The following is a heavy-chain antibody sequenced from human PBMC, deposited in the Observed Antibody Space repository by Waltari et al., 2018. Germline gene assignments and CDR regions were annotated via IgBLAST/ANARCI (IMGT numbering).Heavy chain of an antibody. Sequence: EVQLLESGGGLVQPGGSLRLSCAASGFTFSSYAMSWVRQAPGKGLDWVPVIYSGGSTYYADSVKGRFTISRDNSKNTLYLQMNSLRAEDTAVYYCAKGSGIRVQSRGPYWGQGTLVTVSS. CDR2: IYSGGST. J-gene: IGHJ4*02. D-gene: IGHD3-10*01. CDR1: GFTFSSYA. CDR3: AKGSGIRVQSRGPY. V-gene: IGHV3-23*03.